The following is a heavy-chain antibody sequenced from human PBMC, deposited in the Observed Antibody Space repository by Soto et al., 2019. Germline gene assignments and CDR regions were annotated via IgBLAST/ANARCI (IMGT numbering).Heavy chain of an antibody. V-gene: IGHV4-4*02. CDR3: ARGLDY. J-gene: IGHJ4*02. CDR1: GGSISSNHW. CDR2: IHHSGST. Sequence: PSETLSLTCAVSGGSISSNHWWNWVRQPPGKGLEWIGEIHHSGSTNYNPSLKSRVTILVDKSKNQFSLKVSSVTAADTAVYYCARGLDYWGQGTLVTVSS.